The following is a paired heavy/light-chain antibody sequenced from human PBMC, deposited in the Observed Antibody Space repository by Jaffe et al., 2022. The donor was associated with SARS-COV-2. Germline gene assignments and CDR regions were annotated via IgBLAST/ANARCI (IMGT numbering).Light chain of an antibody. J-gene: IGKJ2*01. CDR1: QSINNN. CDR2: RAS. CDR3: QQYNDWPYT. Sequence: EIVMTQSPAILSVSPGERTTVSCRASQSINNNLAWYQQKPGQAPRLLISRASTRATGIAARFSGSGSATEFTLTISNLQSEDFAVYYCQQYNDWPYTFGQGTNLQIK. V-gene: IGKV3-15*01.
Heavy chain of an antibody. Sequence: EVQLVESGGDFVQPGGSLRLSCEASGFTFNNHNMNWVRQAPGRGLEWVANIGSSVSSSSSTIYYADSVKGRFTISRDNAKNSLYLQMNSLRDEDTAVYYCARDGFAYSGSWYPVFVGMDAWGQGTTVTVSS. CDR1: GFTFNNHN. J-gene: IGHJ6*02. V-gene: IGHV3-48*02. D-gene: IGHD6-13*01. CDR3: ARDGFAYSGSWYPVFVGMDA. CDR2: IGSSVSSSSSTI.